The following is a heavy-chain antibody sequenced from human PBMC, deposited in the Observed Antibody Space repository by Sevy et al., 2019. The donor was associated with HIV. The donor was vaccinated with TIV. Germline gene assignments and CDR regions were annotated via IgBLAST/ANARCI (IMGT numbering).Heavy chain of an antibody. CDR2: IYSGGSP. V-gene: IGHV3-53*01. Sequence: GGSLRLSCAASGFTVSSNYMSWVRQAPGKGLEWVSVIYSGGSPYYADSVKGRFTISRDNSKNTLYLQMNSLRAEDTAVYYCARPSFYYGSDYWGQGTLVTVSS. J-gene: IGHJ4*02. CDR3: ARPSFYYGSDY. CDR1: GFTVSSNY. D-gene: IGHD3-10*01.